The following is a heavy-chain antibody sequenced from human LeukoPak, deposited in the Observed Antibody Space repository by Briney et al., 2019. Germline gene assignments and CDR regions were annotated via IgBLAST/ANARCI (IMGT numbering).Heavy chain of an antibody. CDR1: GFTFSSYA. V-gene: IGHV3-30-3*01. D-gene: IGHD3-10*01. J-gene: IGHJ4*02. Sequence: GGSLRLSCAASGFTFSSYAMHWVRQAPGKGLEWVAVISYDGSNKYYADSVKGRFTISRDNAKNSLYLQMNSLRAEDTAVYYCARVLWFGEFLYYFDYWGQGTLVTVSS. CDR3: ARVLWFGEFLYYFDY. CDR2: ISYDGSNK.